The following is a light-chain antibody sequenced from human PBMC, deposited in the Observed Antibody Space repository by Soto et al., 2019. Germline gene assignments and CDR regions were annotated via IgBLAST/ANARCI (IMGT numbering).Light chain of an antibody. CDR3: QQHYSTWWT. J-gene: IGKJ1*01. CDR2: WAS. CDR1: QSVLYSSNNKNY. Sequence: IVMTQSPDSLAVSLGERATINCKSSQSVLYSSNNKNYLAWYQQKPGQPPKLLIYWASTRESGVPDRFSGSGSGTDFTLTISSLQAEDVAVYYCQQHYSTWWTFGQGTKVEIK. V-gene: IGKV4-1*01.